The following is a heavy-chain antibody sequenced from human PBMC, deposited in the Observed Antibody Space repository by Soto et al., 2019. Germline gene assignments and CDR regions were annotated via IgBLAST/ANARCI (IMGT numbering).Heavy chain of an antibody. CDR2: IYYSGST. D-gene: IGHD3-22*01. Sequence: SETLSLTCTVSGGSISSYYWSWIRQPPGKGLEWIGYIYYSGSTNYNPSLKSRVTISVDTSKNQFSLKLSSVTAADTAVYYCARVKEVTMIVGRSTYFDYWGQGTLVTVSS. V-gene: IGHV4-59*01. CDR1: GGSISSYY. CDR3: ARVKEVTMIVGRSTYFDY. J-gene: IGHJ4*02.